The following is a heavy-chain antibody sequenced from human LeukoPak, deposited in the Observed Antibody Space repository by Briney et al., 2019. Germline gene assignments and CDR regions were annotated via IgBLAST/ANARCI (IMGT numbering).Heavy chain of an antibody. CDR1: GGPISSFY. D-gene: IGHD3-3*01. CDR2: VYSSGST. Sequence: SETLSLTCTVSGGPISSFYGSWIRQSAGKGLEYIGRVYSSGSTNYNPSVEGRVTMSVDTSKNQFSLKLSSVTAADTAVYYCARHGTYENFDYWGQGTLVTVSS. CDR3: ARHGTYENFDY. J-gene: IGHJ4*02. V-gene: IGHV4-4*07.